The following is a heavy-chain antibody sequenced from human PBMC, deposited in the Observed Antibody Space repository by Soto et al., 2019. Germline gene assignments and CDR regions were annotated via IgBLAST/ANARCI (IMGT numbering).Heavy chain of an antibody. CDR2: IWYDGSNK. Sequence: GGSLRLSCAASGFTFSSYGMHWVRQAPGKGLEWVAVIWYDGSNKYYADSVKGRFTISRDNSKNTLYLQMNSLRAEDTAVYYCARDEAVAGTLYYYYYGMDVWGQGTTVTVSS. D-gene: IGHD6-19*01. V-gene: IGHV3-33*01. J-gene: IGHJ6*02. CDR3: ARDEAVAGTLYYYYYGMDV. CDR1: GFTFSSYG.